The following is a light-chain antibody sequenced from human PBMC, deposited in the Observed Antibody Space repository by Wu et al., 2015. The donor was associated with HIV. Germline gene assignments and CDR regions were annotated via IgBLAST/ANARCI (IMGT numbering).Light chain of an antibody. CDR1: QIVSSN. J-gene: IGKJ3*01. V-gene: IGKV3-20*01. CDR3: QQYGSSPPT. CDR2: GAS. Sequence: ERVMTQSPATLSVSLGERATLSCRASQIVSSNLAWYQQKPGQAPRLLIYGASSRATGIPDRFSGSGSGTDFTLTISRLEPEDFAVYYCQQYGSSPPTFGPGTKVDIK.